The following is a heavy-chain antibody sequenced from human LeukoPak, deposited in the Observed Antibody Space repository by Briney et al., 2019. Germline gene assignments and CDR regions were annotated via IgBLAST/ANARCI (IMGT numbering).Heavy chain of an antibody. D-gene: IGHD2-2*01. J-gene: IGHJ5*02. CDR3: ARETVVPAARGNWFDP. Sequence: SQTLSLTCTVSGGSISSGGYCWSWIRQHPGKGLEWIGYIYYSGSTYYNPSLKSRVTISVDTSKNQFSLKLSSVTAADTAVYYCARETVVPAARGNWFDPWGQGTLVTVSS. V-gene: IGHV4-31*03. CDR2: IYYSGST. CDR1: GGSISSGGYC.